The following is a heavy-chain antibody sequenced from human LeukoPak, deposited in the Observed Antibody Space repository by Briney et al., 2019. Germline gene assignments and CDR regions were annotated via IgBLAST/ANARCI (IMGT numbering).Heavy chain of an antibody. D-gene: IGHD3-9*01. CDR3: ARDTTIILTGYDTENNWFDP. CDR1: GYTFTSYY. Sequence: ASVKVSCKASGYTFTSYYMHWVRQAPGQGLEWMGIINPSGGSTSYAQKFQGRVTMTRDTSTSTVYMELSSLRSEDMAVYYCARDTTIILTGYDTENNWFDPWGQGTLVTVSS. CDR2: INPSGGST. J-gene: IGHJ5*02. V-gene: IGHV1-46*01.